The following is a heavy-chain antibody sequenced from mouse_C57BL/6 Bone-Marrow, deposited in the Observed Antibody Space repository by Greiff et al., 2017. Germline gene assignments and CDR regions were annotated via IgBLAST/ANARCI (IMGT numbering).Heavy chain of an antibody. V-gene: IGHV1-64*01. Sequence: VQLQQPGAELVKPGASVKLSCKASGYTFTSYWMHWVKQRPGQGLEWIGMIYPNSGSTNYNEKFKSKATVTVDKSSSTAYMQLRSLTSDDSAVYYCAGPVDPLYAMDYWGQGTSVTVSS. J-gene: IGHJ4*01. D-gene: IGHD1-1*01. CDR3: AGPVDPLYAMDY. CDR1: GYTFTSYW. CDR2: IYPNSGST.